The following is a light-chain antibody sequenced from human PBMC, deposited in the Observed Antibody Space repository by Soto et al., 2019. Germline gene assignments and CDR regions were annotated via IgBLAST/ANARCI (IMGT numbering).Light chain of an antibody. V-gene: IGLV1-51*01. CDR2: DNN. CDR3: GTLDSSLSDGV. Sequence: QSVLTQPPSVSAAPGQKVTISCSGSSSNIGNNDVSWYQQLPGPAPKLLIYDNNKRPSGIPDRFSGSKSGTSATLCITGLQTGDEAEYYWGTLDSSLSDGVFGGGTKLTVL. J-gene: IGLJ2*01. CDR1: SSNIGNND.